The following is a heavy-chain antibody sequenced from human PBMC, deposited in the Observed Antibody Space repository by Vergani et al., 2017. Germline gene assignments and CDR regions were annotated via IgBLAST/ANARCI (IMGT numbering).Heavy chain of an antibody. D-gene: IGHD2-15*01. V-gene: IGHV4-31*03. CDR3: ARGGYCSGGSCYSLWWFDP. J-gene: IGHJ5*02. Sequence: QVQLQESGPGLVKPSQNLSLTCTVSGGSISSGGYYWSWIRQHPGKGLEWIGYIYYSGSTYYNPSLKSRVTISVDTSKNQFSLKLSSVTAADTAVYYCARGGYCSGGSCYSLWWFDPWGQGTLVTVSS. CDR1: GGSISSGGYY. CDR2: IYYSGST.